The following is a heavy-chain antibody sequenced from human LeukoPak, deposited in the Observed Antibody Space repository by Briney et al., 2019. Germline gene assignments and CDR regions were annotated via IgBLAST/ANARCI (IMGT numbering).Heavy chain of an antibody. CDR2: INSDGRMT. J-gene: IGHJ3*02. D-gene: IGHD2-21*02. CDR3: ARVGSTDSPHAFDI. CDR1: GFTFSSYW. Sequence: GGTLRVSCAASGFTFSSYWMDWVRQAPGKGLVWVSGINSDGRMTRYAESVKGRFTISRDNAKNTLYLQMNSLRAEDTSVYYCARVGSTDSPHAFDIWGQGTMVTVSS. V-gene: IGHV3-74*01.